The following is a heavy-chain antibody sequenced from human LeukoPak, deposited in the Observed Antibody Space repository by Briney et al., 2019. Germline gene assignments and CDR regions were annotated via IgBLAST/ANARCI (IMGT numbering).Heavy chain of an antibody. V-gene: IGHV1-8*01. CDR1: GYSFTSYD. D-gene: IGHD3-10*01. Sequence: ASVKVSCKASGYSFTSYDINGVRQATGQGLEWMGWMNPNSGSTGYAQKFQGRVTMTRNTSISTAYMELSSLRSEDTAVYYCARGHGLLWFGESQFDYWGQGTLVTVSS. J-gene: IGHJ4*02. CDR2: MNPNSGST. CDR3: ARGHGLLWFGESQFDY.